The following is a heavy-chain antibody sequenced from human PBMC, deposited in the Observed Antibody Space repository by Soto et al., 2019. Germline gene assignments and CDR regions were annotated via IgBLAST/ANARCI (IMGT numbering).Heavy chain of an antibody. CDR2: ISSSSSYI. CDR3: ARTGAFDWLTPRPHPEKSWFDP. D-gene: IGHD3-9*01. J-gene: IGHJ5*02. CDR1: GFTFSCYS. Sequence: PGGSLRLSCAASGFTFSCYSMNWVRQAPGKGLEWVSSISSSSSYIYYADSVKGRFTISRDNAKNSLYLQMNSLRAEDTAVYYCARTGAFDWLTPRPHPEKSWFDPWGQGTLVTVSS. V-gene: IGHV3-21*01.